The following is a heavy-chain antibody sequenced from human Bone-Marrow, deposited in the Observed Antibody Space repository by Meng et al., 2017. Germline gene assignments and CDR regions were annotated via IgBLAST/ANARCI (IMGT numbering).Heavy chain of an antibody. V-gene: IGHV4-38-2*02. CDR1: GYSISSGYY. CDR2: IYHSGST. D-gene: IGHD3-22*01. Sequence: GSLRLSCTVSGYSISSGYYWGWIRQPPGRGLEWIGSIYHSGSTYYNPSLKSRVTISVDTSKNQFSLKLSSVTAADTAVYYCAREGWYYYDSSGYYRAYWGQGTRVTVSS. J-gene: IGHJ4*02. CDR3: AREGWYYYDSSGYYRAY.